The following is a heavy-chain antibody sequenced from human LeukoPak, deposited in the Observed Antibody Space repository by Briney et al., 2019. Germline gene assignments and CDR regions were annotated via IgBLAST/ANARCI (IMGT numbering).Heavy chain of an antibody. V-gene: IGHV3-30*02. CDR3: ARASDNYYYHYMDV. CDR1: GFTFSSYG. CDR2: IRYDGSFK. D-gene: IGHD2-15*01. J-gene: IGHJ6*03. Sequence: GGSLRLSCAASGFTFSSYGMHWVRQAPGKGLEWVAFIRYDGSFKYYADSVKGRFTISRDNSKNTLYLQMNSLRAEDTAVYYCARASDNYYYHYMDVWGKGTTVTISS.